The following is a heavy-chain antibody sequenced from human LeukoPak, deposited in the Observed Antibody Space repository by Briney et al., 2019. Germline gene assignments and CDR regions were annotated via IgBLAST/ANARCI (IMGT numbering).Heavy chain of an antibody. CDR2: IWYDGSNK. Sequence: GRSLRLSCAASGFTFSSYGMHWVRQAPGKGLEWVAVIWYDGSNKYYADSVKGRFTISRDNSKNTLYLQMNSLRAEDTAVYYCARTMRPILTGYYSLDYWGQGTLVTVSS. CDR3: ARTMRPILTGYYSLDY. D-gene: IGHD3-9*01. J-gene: IGHJ4*02. V-gene: IGHV3-33*01. CDR1: GFTFSSYG.